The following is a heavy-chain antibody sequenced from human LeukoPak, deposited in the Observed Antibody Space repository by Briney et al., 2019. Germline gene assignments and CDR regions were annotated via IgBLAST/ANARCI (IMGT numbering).Heavy chain of an antibody. CDR2: ISTYNGNT. CDR1: GYTFTSYY. Sequence: GASVKDSCKASGYTFTSYYIHWVRQAPGQGLEWMGWISTYNGNTNDAQKLQGRVTMTTDTSTSTAYMNLRSLRSDDTAVYYCARDSNWGSDYYYGMGVWGQGTTVTVSS. CDR3: ARDSNWGSDYYYGMGV. V-gene: IGHV1-18*04. J-gene: IGHJ6*02. D-gene: IGHD7-27*01.